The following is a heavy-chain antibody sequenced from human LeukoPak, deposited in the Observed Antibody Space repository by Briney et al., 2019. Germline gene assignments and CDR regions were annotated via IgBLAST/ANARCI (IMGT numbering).Heavy chain of an antibody. Sequence: PSETLSLTCTVSGASISNYYWSWIRQTPAKGLEWVGHIHSSGGSSYYPALKSRLTLSIDTSRNKLSLKLASVTAADTAVYFCARLGSYHDFWGQGALVTAS. D-gene: IGHD1-26*01. CDR3: ARLGSYHDF. CDR2: IHSSGGS. CDR1: GASISNYY. J-gene: IGHJ4*02. V-gene: IGHV4-4*09.